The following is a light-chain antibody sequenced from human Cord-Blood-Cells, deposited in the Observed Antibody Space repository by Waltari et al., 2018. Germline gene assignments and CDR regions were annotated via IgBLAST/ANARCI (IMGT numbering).Light chain of an antibody. Sequence: DIQMTQTPSTLSASVGDRVTITCRACQSISSWLAWYQQKPGKAPKLLIYKASSLESGVPSRFGGSGSGTEFTLTISSLPPDDFATYYCQQYNSYSYTFGQGTKLEIK. CDR1: QSISSW. V-gene: IGKV1-5*03. CDR2: KAS. CDR3: QQYNSYSYT. J-gene: IGKJ2*01.